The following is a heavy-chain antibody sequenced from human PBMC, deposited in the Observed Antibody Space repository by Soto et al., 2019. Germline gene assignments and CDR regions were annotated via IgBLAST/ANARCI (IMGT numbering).Heavy chain of an antibody. J-gene: IGHJ5*02. V-gene: IGHV6-1*01. CDR3: ARDGGGGYCSGGSCYQGDKDNWFDP. CDR1: WYSVSSNSDA. Sequence: PSQTLSLTCAISWYSVSSNSDARNCISQSPSRGLESLARTYYSSNLSNYYAVSVKSRITINPDASKNQFSLQLNSVTPEDTAVYYCARDGGGGYCSGGSCYQGDKDNWFDPWGQGTLVTVSS. CDR2: TYYSSNLSN. D-gene: IGHD2-15*01.